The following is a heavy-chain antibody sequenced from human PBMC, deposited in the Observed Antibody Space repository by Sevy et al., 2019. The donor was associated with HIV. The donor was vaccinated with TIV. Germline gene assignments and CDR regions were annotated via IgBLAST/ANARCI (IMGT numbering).Heavy chain of an antibody. D-gene: IGHD4-17*01. CDR1: GYTFAGYY. CDR3: ASGEYGDYVRIDY. V-gene: IGHV1-2*02. Sequence: ASVKVSCKVFGYTFAGYYVHWVRQAPGQGLEWMGWMNPNSGGTNYAQRFQGRVTMTRDTSISTVLIELSNLKSDVTSEYYCASGEYGDYVRIDYWGQGTLVTVSS. J-gene: IGHJ4*02. CDR2: MNPNSGGT.